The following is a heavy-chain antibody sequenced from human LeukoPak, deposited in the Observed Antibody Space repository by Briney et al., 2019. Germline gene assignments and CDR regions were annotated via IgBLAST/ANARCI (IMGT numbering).Heavy chain of an antibody. V-gene: IGHV4-31*03. CDR3: ATLYDYYFED. Sequence: SETLSLTCTVSGGSISSGGYYWSWIRQHPGKGLEWIGYIYYSGSTYYNPSLKSRVTISVDTSNNQFSLKLSSVTAADTAVYYCATLYDYYFEDWGQGTLVTVSA. CDR2: IYYSGST. J-gene: IGHJ4*02. CDR1: GGSISSGGYY. D-gene: IGHD3-3*01.